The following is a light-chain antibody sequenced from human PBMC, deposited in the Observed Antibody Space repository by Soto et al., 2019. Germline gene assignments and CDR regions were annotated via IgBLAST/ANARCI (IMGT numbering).Light chain of an antibody. CDR1: SGDVGGYNY. V-gene: IGLV2-14*03. Sequence: QSAQTQPASVSGSPGQSITISCTGTSGDVGGYNYVSWYQHHPGKGPKLMIYDVSNRPSGVSSRFSGSKSGNTASLTISGLQAEDEADYYCTSYTSSSTYVFGTGTKLTVL. J-gene: IGLJ1*01. CDR3: TSYTSSSTYV. CDR2: DVS.